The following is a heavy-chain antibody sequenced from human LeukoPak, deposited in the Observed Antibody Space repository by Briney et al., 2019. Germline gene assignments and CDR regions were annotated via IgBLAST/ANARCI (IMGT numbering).Heavy chain of an antibody. V-gene: IGHV6-1*01. J-gene: IGHJ4*02. CDR2: TYYRSKWYT. D-gene: IGHD1-1*01. CDR1: GDSVSSNSAA. CDR3: ARSTGPIDY. Sequence: SQTLSLTCAISGDSVSSNSAAWNWTRQSPSRGLEWLGRTYYRSKWYTYYAVSVKSRISINRDTSENQFSLQLNSVTPEDTAVYYCARSTGPIDYWGQGTLVTVSS.